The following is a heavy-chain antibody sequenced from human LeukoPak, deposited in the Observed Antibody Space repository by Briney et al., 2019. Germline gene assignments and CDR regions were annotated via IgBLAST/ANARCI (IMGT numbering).Heavy chain of an antibody. CDR2: IIPIFGTA. CDR3: AGTPTRDCSSTSCYQFDY. Sequence: SVKVSCKASGGTFSSYAISWVRQAPGQGLEWMVGIIPIFGTANYAQKFQGRVTITADKSTSTAYMELSSLRSEDTAVYYCAGTPTRDCSSTSCYQFDYWGQGTLVTVSS. D-gene: IGHD2-2*01. V-gene: IGHV1-69*06. CDR1: GGTFSSYA. J-gene: IGHJ4*02.